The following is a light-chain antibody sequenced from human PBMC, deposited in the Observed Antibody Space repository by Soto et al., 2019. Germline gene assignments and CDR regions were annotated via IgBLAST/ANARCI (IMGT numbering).Light chain of an antibody. CDR1: QSVSSSY. CDR2: GAS. CDR3: QQYGSSPTSYT. Sequence: EIVLTQSPGILSWSPGERATLSCRASQSVSSSYLAWYQQKPGQAPRLLIYGASSRATGIPDRFSGSGSGTDFTLTISRLEPEDFAVYYCQQYGSSPTSYTFGQGTKLEIK. J-gene: IGKJ2*01. V-gene: IGKV3-20*01.